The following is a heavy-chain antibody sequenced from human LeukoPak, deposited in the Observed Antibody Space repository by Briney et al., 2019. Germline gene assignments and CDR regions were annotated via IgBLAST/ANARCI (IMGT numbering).Heavy chain of an antibody. D-gene: IGHD3-10*01. CDR3: ARGRSGGDWFDP. Sequence: SETLSLTCTVSGGSIGSYYWSWIRQPPGKGLEWSGYIHDTGSTKYNPSLKSRVTISVDTSRNHLSLKLTSVTAADTAVYYCARGRSGGDWFDPWGQGTLVTVSS. CDR2: IHDTGST. J-gene: IGHJ5*02. CDR1: GGSIGSYY. V-gene: IGHV4-59*01.